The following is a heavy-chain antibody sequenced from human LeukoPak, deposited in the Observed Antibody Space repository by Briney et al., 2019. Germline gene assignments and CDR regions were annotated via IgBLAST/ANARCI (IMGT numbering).Heavy chain of an antibody. CDR2: IYYTGST. CDR3: ARKVASTYFFEF. J-gene: IGHJ4*02. V-gene: IGHV4-59*06. Sequence: SETLSLTCTVSGGSISSYYWTWIRQRPGEGPEWIGYIYYTGSTYYNPSLKSRVTISIDTSNNQFSLRLSSVTAADTAVYYCARKVASTYFFEFWGQGALVTVSS. D-gene: IGHD3-9*01. CDR1: GGSISSYY.